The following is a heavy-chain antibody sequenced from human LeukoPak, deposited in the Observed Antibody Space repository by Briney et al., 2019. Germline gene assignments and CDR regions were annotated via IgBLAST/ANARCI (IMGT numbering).Heavy chain of an antibody. CDR2: ISSSRNYI. V-gene: IGHV3-21*01. Sequence: GGSLRLSCAASGFTFSTYTMNWVRQAPGKGLEWASSISSSRNYIYYADSVKGRFTVSRDNTKNSLFLQMDSLRAEDTAVYYCAPALSLYDYIYFDYWGQGALVTVSS. CDR3: APALSLYDYIYFDY. CDR1: GFTFSTYT. J-gene: IGHJ4*02. D-gene: IGHD5-12*01.